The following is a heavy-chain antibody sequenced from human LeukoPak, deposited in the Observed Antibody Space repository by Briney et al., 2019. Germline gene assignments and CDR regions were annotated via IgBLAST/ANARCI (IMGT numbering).Heavy chain of an antibody. Sequence: LPGGSLRLSCAASGFTFSSYAMSWVRQAPGKGLEWVSAISGSGGSTYYADSVKGRFTISRDNSKNTLYLQMNSLRAEDTAVYYCARDHSSYSSSSVYYGMDVWGQGTTVTVSS. J-gene: IGHJ6*02. CDR1: GFTFSSYA. D-gene: IGHD6-6*01. V-gene: IGHV3-23*01. CDR2: ISGSGGST. CDR3: ARDHSSYSSSSVYYGMDV.